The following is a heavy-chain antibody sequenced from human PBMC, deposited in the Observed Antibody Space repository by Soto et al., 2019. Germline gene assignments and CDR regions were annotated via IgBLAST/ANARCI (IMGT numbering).Heavy chain of an antibody. CDR1: GFTFSSYA. V-gene: IGHV3-23*01. CDR3: AKEGYYGSGSYYHYMDV. CDR2: ISGSGGST. Sequence: EVQLLESGGGLVQPGGSLRLSCAASGFTFSSYAMSWVRQAPGKGLEWVSAISGSGGSTYYADSVKGRFTISRVNSKNTLYLQMNSLRAEDTAVYYCAKEGYYGSGSYYHYMDVWGKGTTVTVSS. D-gene: IGHD3-10*01. J-gene: IGHJ6*03.